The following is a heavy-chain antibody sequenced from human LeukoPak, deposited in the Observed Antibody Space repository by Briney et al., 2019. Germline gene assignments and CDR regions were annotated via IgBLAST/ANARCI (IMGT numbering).Heavy chain of an antibody. Sequence: ASVKVSCKASGYTFTGYYMHWVRQAPGQGLEWMGWINPNSGGTNYAQKFQGRVTMTRDTPISTAYMELSRLRSDDTAVYYCARLVYYDSSGSYPRDYWGQGTLVTVSS. V-gene: IGHV1-2*02. CDR3: ARLVYYDSSGSYPRDY. CDR1: GYTFTGYY. D-gene: IGHD3-22*01. CDR2: INPNSGGT. J-gene: IGHJ4*02.